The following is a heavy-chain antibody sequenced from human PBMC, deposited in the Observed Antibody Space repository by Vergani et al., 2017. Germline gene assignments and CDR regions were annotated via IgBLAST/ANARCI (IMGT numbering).Heavy chain of an antibody. Sequence: QVHLVQSGAEVKKPGASVKVSCKVSGYTLTELSMHWVRQAPGKGLEWMGGFDPEDGETIYAQKFQGRVTMTEDTSTDTAYMELSRLRSDDTSVYYCARDHGLVLGPRYYYYYYGMDVWGQGTTVTVSS. D-gene: IGHD4/OR15-4a*01. CDR2: FDPEDGET. CDR3: ARDHGLVLGPRYYYYYYGMDV. CDR1: GYTLTELS. J-gene: IGHJ6*02. V-gene: IGHV1-24*01.